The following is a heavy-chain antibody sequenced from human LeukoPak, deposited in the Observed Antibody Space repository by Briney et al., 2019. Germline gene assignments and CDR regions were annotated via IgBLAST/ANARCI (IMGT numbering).Heavy chain of an antibody. CDR3: AIDYGGNSGWFDP. D-gene: IGHD4-23*01. Sequence: ASVKVSCKASGYPFTSYDINWVRQATGQGLEWIGWMNPNSGNTGYAQKFQGRVTITRNTAISTAYMELSSLRSEDTAIYYCAIDYGGNSGWFDPWGQGTLVTVSS. CDR2: MNPNSGNT. V-gene: IGHV1-8*03. CDR1: GYPFTSYD. J-gene: IGHJ5*02.